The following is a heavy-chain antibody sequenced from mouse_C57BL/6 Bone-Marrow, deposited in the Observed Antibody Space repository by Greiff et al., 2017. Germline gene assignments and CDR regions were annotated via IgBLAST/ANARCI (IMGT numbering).Heavy chain of an antibody. CDR2: ISTYCSDA. V-gene: IGHV1-67*01. CDR3: ARNTTVPMWYFDY. Sequence: QVHLLQSEPELVRPGVSVKISCTGSGYTFTDYAMPWVRQIHAKSLEWIGVISTYCSDASYNQTFKDTVTMTVDKSSSTAYMELARLTSEDSAVYYCARNTTVPMWYFDYWGQGTTLTVSS. D-gene: IGHD1-1*01. CDR1: GYTFTDYA. J-gene: IGHJ2*01.